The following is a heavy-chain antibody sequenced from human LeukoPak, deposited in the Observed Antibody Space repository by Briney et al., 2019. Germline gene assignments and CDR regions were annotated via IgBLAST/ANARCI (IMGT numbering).Heavy chain of an antibody. D-gene: IGHD1-14*01. J-gene: IGHJ4*02. CDR1: GFPFSNYA. Sequence: GGSLRLSCAASGFPFSNYAMSWVRQAPGKGLEWVSTVSNSDYSTYYADSVKGRFTISRANSENTLYLQMNNLRAEDTAVYYCAKATGYLLWGQGTLVTVSS. V-gene: IGHV3-23*01. CDR2: VSNSDYST. CDR3: AKATGYLL.